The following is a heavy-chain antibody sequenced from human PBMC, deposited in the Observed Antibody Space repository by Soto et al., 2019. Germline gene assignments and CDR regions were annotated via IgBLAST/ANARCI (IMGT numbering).Heavy chain of an antibody. CDR2: ISDSGCT. CDR1: GGSSRSYY. V-gene: IGHV4-59*01. D-gene: IGHD3-3*01. CDR3: ARVHSYYYPRGSPQYYAMDV. J-gene: IGHJ6*02. Sequence: QVHLQESGPGLVKPSETLSLTCTVSGGSSRSYYWSWIRQPPGMGLEWIGYISDSGCTKYSPSLKRRDTKSLDTSTKQFSLRLSSVTAAATALYYCARVHSYYYPRGSPQYYAMDVWGQGTTVIVSS.